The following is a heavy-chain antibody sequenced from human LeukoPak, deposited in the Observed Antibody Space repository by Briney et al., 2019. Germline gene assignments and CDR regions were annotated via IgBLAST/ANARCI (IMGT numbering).Heavy chain of an antibody. J-gene: IGHJ4*02. V-gene: IGHV5-51*06. D-gene: IGHD3-22*01. CDR2: IYPGDSDT. CDR3: ATGPYCYDSSGYYDGLDY. Sequence: GESLQISCNGSGYSFTSYWIGWVRQMPGKGLEWMVIIYPGDSDTRYSSSFQGQVTISADQSISTAYLEWSSLKASDTAMYYCATGPYCYDSSGYYDGLDYWGQGTLVTVSS. CDR1: GYSFTSYW.